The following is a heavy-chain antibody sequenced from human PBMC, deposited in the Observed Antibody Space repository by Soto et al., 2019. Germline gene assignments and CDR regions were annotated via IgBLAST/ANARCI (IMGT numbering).Heavy chain of an antibody. J-gene: IGHJ5*02. CDR1: GFTFSSYG. Sequence: QVQLVESGGGVVQPGRSLRLSCVASGFTFSSYGMHWVSQAPGKGLEWVAIISYDGSDKYYADSVKGRFTISRDNSNNTLFLQMNGLRAEDTAVYYCAKDLAVPQGEPWGQGTLVTVSS. CDR2: ISYDGSDK. D-gene: IGHD4-17*01. CDR3: AKDLAVPQGEP. V-gene: IGHV3-30*18.